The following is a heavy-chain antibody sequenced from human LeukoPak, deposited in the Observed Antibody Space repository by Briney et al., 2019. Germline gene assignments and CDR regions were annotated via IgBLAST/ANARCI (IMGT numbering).Heavy chain of an antibody. CDR1: GGSFSGYY. CDR2: INHSGST. J-gene: IGHJ4*02. D-gene: IGHD4-17*01. CDR3: ARGGGDYPVAY. Sequence: PSETLSLTCAVYGGSFSGYYWSWIRQPPGNGLEWIGEINHSGSTNYNPSLKSRVTISVDTSKNQFSLKLSSVTAADTAVYYCARGGGDYPVAYWGQGTLVTVSS. V-gene: IGHV4-34*01.